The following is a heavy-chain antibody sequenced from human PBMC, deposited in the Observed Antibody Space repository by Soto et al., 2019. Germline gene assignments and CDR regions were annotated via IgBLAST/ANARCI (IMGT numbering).Heavy chain of an antibody. CDR3: ATADGFGVVTPFFEY. CDR2: SYYRGST. V-gene: IGHV4-39*01. D-gene: IGHD3-3*01. CDR1: GGSISSRSHY. Sequence: QLQLQESGPGLVKPSETLSLICTVSGGSISSRSHYWGWIRQSPGKHLEWIGSSYYRGSTHYNPSLKTRVTSSLNPSTNQPDRKAYSVTAADTSVYYCATADGFGVVTPFFEYWGQGSLVTVSS. J-gene: IGHJ4*02.